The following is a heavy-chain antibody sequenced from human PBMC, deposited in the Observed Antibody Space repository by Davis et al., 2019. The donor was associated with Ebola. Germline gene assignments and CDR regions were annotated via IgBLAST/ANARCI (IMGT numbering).Heavy chain of an antibody. Sequence: KVSCKASGYTFTSYYMHWVRQASGKGLEWVGRIRSKANSYATAYAASVKGRFTISRDDSKNTAYLQMNSLKTEDTAVYYCTSGGTGEDYWGQGTLVTVSS. CDR1: GYTFTSYY. D-gene: IGHD7-27*01. V-gene: IGHV3-73*01. CDR3: TSGGTGEDY. CDR2: IRSKANSYAT. J-gene: IGHJ4*02.